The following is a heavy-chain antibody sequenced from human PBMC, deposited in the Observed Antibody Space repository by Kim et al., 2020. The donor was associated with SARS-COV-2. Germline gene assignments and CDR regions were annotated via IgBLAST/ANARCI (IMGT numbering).Heavy chain of an antibody. V-gene: IGHV4-34*01. CDR2: GSA. J-gene: IGHJ4*02. D-gene: IGHD5-12*01. Sequence: GSANYTPSLKSRGTISVDTSKSQFSLKLGSVTAADTAVYYCAGGYEWGYWGQGTLVTVSS. CDR3: AGGYEWGY.